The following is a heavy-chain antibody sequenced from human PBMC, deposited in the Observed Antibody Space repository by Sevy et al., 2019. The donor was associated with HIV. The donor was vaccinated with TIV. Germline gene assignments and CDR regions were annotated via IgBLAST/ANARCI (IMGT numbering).Heavy chain of an antibody. CDR1: GYSFTSYW. CDR2: IYPGDSDT. J-gene: IGHJ4*02. Sequence: GESLKISCKGSGYSFTSYWIGWVRQMPGKGLEWMGLIYPGDSDTRYSPSFQGQVTISADKSISTAYLQWSSLKASDTAMYYCARIHAPYDSSGYADYWGQRTLVTVSS. V-gene: IGHV5-51*01. D-gene: IGHD3-22*01. CDR3: ARIHAPYDSSGYADY.